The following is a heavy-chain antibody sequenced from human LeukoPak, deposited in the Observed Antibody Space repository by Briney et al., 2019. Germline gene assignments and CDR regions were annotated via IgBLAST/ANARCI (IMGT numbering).Heavy chain of an antibody. CDR1: GYTFTDSY. J-gene: IGHJ5*02. V-gene: IGHV1-2*02. CDR2: INLNSVAT. CDR3: ARQPGYCSGGRCFGRRFDP. Sequence: ASVKVTCKASGYTFTDSYIHWVRQAPGQGLEWMGWINLNSVATNYPQKFQGRVTITRDTSANTAYMELSRLRSDDTAVYFWARQPGYCSGGRCFGRRFDPWGQGTLVTVSS. D-gene: IGHD2-15*01.